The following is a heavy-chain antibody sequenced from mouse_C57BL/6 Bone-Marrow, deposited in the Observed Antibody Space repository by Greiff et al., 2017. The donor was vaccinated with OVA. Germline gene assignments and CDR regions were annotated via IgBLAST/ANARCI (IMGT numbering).Heavy chain of an antibody. Sequence: VQLQQSGAELVRPGASVTLSCKASGYTFTDYEMHWVKQTPVHGLEWIGAIDPETGGTAYNQKFKGQAILTADKSSSTAYMELRSLTSEDSAVYYCTRSYSNYGDFDYWGQGTTLTVSS. CDR3: TRSYSNYGDFDY. V-gene: IGHV1-15*01. CDR1: GYTFTDYE. J-gene: IGHJ2*01. D-gene: IGHD2-5*01. CDR2: IDPETGGT.